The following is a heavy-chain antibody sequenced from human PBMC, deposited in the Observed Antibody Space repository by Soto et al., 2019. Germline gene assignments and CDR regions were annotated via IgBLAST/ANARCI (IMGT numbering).Heavy chain of an antibody. CDR3: ARDSRSSSSWYSLPKSDDYYYYYGMDV. CDR1: GFTFSSYA. D-gene: IGHD6-13*01. Sequence: GGSLRLSCAASGFTFSSYAMHWVRQAPGKGLEWVAVISYDGSNKYYADSVKGRFTISRDNSKNTLYLQMNSLRAEDTAVYYCARDSRSSSSWYSLPKSDDYYYYYGMDVWGQGTTVTVSS. CDR2: ISYDGSNK. V-gene: IGHV3-30-3*01. J-gene: IGHJ6*02.